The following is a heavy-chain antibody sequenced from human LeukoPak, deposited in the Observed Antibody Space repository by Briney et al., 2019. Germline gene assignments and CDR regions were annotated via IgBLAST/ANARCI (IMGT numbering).Heavy chain of an antibody. CDR3: ARGKVLLWFGEYHWFDP. J-gene: IGHJ5*02. V-gene: IGHV1-69*01. CDR1: GGTFSSYA. D-gene: IGHD3-10*01. Sequence: PSVMLSCKASGGTFSSYAISWVRQAPGQGLEWMGGIIPIFGTANYAQKFQGRVTITADESTSTAYMELSSLRSEDTAVYYCARGKVLLWFGEYHWFDPWGQGTLV. CDR2: IIPIFGTA.